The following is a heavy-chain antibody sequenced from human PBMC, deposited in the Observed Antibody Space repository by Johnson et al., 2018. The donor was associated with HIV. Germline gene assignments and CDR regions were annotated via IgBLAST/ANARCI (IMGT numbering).Heavy chain of an antibody. CDR2: ISYDGSNK. CDR1: GFTFSSYA. V-gene: IGHV3-30-3*01. CDR3: AGGAASHAFDI. J-gene: IGHJ3*02. Sequence: VQLVESGGGVVQPGRSLRLSCAASGFTFSSYAMHWVRQAPGKGLEWVAVISYDGSNKYYADSVKGRFTISRDNSKNTLYLQMNSLRAEDTAVYYCAGGAASHAFDIWGQGTMVTVSS. D-gene: IGHD2-15*01.